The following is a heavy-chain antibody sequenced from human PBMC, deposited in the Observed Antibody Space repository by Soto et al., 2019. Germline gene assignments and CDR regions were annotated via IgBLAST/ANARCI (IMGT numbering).Heavy chain of an antibody. D-gene: IGHD3-22*01. Sequence: QVQLVESGGGVVQPGRSLRLSCAASGFTFSGYAMHWVRQAPGKGLEWVAVISYDGSNKDYADSVKGRFTISRDNSKNTLYLQMNSLRAEDTAVYYCARDLSSGYYYDYWGQGTLVTVSS. V-gene: IGHV3-30-3*01. CDR1: GFTFSGYA. CDR3: ARDLSSGYYYDY. J-gene: IGHJ4*02. CDR2: ISYDGSNK.